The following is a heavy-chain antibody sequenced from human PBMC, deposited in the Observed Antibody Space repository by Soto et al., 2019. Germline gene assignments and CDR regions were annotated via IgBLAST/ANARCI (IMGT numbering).Heavy chain of an antibody. J-gene: IGHJ4*02. V-gene: IGHV3-15*07. CDR2: IRTKTDGGTT. CDR1: GFTFNKAW. CDR3: TTDAAHRSGGGTGY. Sequence: EVLLVESGGGLVKPGGSLRLSCAASGFTFNKAWMNWVRQAPGKGLEWVGRIRTKTDGGTTDYAAPVKGRFTISRDDSKNTLDLQMNSLKTEETAVEYCTTDAAHRSGGGTGYWGQGTLVTVSS. D-gene: IGHD6-19*01.